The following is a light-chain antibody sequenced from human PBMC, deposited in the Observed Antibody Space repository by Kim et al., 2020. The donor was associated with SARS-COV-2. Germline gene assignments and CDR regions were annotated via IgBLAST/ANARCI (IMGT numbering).Light chain of an antibody. CDR3: AAWDDSLNGPV. CDR2: SNN. Sequence: ELTQPPSASGTPGQRVTISCSGSSSNIGSNTVNWYQQLPGTAPKLLIYSNNQRPSGVPDRFSGSKSGTSASLAISGLQSEDEADYYCAAWDDSLNGPVFGGGTKLTAL. CDR1: SSNIGSNT. V-gene: IGLV1-44*01. J-gene: IGLJ3*02.